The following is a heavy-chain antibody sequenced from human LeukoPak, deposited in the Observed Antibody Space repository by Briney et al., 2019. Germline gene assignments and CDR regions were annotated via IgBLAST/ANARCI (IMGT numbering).Heavy chain of an antibody. D-gene: IGHD2-2*01. CDR1: GGTFNTYV. V-gene: IGHV1-69*10. J-gene: IGHJ4*02. Sequence: ASVKVSCKASGGTFNTYVFTWVRQAPGQGLEWMGQIIPVIDIAKYAQKFRGRVTITADKSTSTAYMELSSLRSEDSAVYYCATEGTKDCSGTSCYEDSWGQGSLVTVSS. CDR3: ATEGTKDCSGTSCYEDS. CDR2: IIPVIDIA.